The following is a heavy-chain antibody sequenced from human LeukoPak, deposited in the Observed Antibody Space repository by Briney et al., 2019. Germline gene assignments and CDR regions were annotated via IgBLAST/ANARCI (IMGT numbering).Heavy chain of an antibody. CDR3: ARWNKLRFLEWLSPMDV. D-gene: IGHD3-3*01. CDR1: GDSINSSSYY. CDR2: IYYSGSP. Sequence: SETLPLTCTVSGDSINSSSYYWGWVRQPPGKGLEWIGGIYYSGSPYYNPSLKSRVTISIDTSRNQFSLELSSVTAADTAVYYCARWNKLRFLEWLSPMDVWGKGTTVTVSS. J-gene: IGHJ6*03. V-gene: IGHV4-39*01.